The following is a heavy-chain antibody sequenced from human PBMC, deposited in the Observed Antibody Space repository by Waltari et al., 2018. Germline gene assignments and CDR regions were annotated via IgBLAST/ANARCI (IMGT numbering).Heavy chain of an antibody. Sequence: QVHLVQSGAEVKKPGASVKVSCKIYGYTFTSYGISWVRQAPGQGLEWLGWISTDSGNTSYAQKNQGRVTMTTDTSTSTAYMELRSLGSDDTAVYYGAREYCSSTRCYGPDYWGQGTLVTVPS. CDR1: GYTFTSYG. D-gene: IGHD2-2*01. CDR2: ISTDSGNT. V-gene: IGHV1-18*01. J-gene: IGHJ4*02. CDR3: AREYCSSTRCYGPDY.